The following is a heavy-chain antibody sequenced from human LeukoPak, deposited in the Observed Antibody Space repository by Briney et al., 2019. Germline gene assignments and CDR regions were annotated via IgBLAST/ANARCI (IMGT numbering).Heavy chain of an antibody. CDR2: TYYRSKWYY. CDR1: GDSVSSISIA. J-gene: IGHJ6*02. V-gene: IGHV6-1*01. CDR3: ALARSEYHYGMDV. Sequence: SQTLSLTCAISGDSVSSISIAWNWIRQSPSRGLEWLGRTYYRSKWYYEYAVSVKGRININPDPSKNQFSLQLNSVTPEDTAVYYCALARSEYHYGMDVWGQGTTVTVSS.